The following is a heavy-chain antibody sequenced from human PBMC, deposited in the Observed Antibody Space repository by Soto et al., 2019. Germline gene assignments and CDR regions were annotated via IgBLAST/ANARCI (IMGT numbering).Heavy chain of an antibody. CDR1: GFTVSRS. J-gene: IGHJ4*02. CDR3: ARDASGPFDY. D-gene: IGHD6-25*01. CDR2: IYDDGNT. Sequence: EVQLVETGGGLIQPGGSLKLSCAATGFTVSRSMSWVRQAPGRGLECVSFIYDDGNTYYTDSVKCRFTISRDISKNSLSLQMDSLRVEDTAVYFCARDASGPFDYWGQGTPVTVSS. V-gene: IGHV3-53*02.